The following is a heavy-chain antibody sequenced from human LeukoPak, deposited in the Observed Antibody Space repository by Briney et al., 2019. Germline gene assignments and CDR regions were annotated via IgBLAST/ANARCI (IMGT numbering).Heavy chain of an antibody. CDR1: GFTFSSYG. CDR3: ARDGGHYGGNSFDY. J-gene: IGHJ4*02. CDR2: ISSSSSYI. D-gene: IGHD4-23*01. V-gene: IGHV3-21*01. Sequence: PGGSLRLSCAASGFTFSSYGMNWVRQAPGKGLEWVSSISSSSSYIYYADSVKGRFTISRDNAKNSLYLQMNSLRAEDTAVYYCARDGGHYGGNSFDYWGQGTLVTVSS.